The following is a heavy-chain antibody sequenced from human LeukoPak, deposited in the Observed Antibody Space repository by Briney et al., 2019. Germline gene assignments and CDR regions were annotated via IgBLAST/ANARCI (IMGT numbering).Heavy chain of an antibody. CDR1: GFTVSSNY. J-gene: IGHJ3*02. CDR3: AKSYLRNWRPTFDAFDI. CDR2: IYSGGST. V-gene: IGHV3-53*01. D-gene: IGHD1-20*01. Sequence: GGSLRLSCAVSGFTVSSNYMSWVRQAPGKGLEWISVIYSGGSTYYADSVKGRFTISRDNSKNTLYLQMNSLRAEDTAVYYCAKSYLRNWRPTFDAFDIWGQGTMVTVSS.